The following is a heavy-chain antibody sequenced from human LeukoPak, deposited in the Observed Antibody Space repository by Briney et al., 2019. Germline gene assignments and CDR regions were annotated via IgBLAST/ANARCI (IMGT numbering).Heavy chain of an antibody. CDR3: ARDDYLAAAGAGTFDY. D-gene: IGHD6-13*01. J-gene: IGHJ4*02. CDR2: IYYSGST. CDR1: GGSVSSGSYY. Sequence: PSETLSLTCTVSGGSVSSGSYYWSWIRQPPGKGLEWIGYIYYSGSTNYNPSLKSRVTISVDTSKNQFSLKLSSVTAADTAVYYCARDDYLAAAGAGTFDYWGQGTLVTVSS. V-gene: IGHV4-61*01.